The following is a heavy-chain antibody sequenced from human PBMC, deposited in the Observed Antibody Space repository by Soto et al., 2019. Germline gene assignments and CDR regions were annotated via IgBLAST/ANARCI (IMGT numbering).Heavy chain of an antibody. CDR2: ISGSGGST. CDR1: GFTFSSYA. V-gene: IGHV3-23*01. D-gene: IGHD3-22*01. CDR3: AKDHQRGPYDSSGYPFDY. J-gene: IGHJ4*02. Sequence: PGGSLRLSCAASGFTFSSYAMSWVRQAPGKGLEWVSAISGSGGSTYYADSVKGRFTISRDNSKNTLYLQMNSLRAEDTAVYYCAKDHQRGPYDSSGYPFDYWGQGALVTVYS.